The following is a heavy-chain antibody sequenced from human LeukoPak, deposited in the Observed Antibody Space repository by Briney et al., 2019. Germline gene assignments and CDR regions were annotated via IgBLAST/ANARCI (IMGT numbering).Heavy chain of an antibody. Sequence: PGGSLRLSCEGSGFTFSDYWMGWVRQAPGKGLEWVANINPAGRDTYYVDSVKGRFTISRDNSKNTLYLQMNSLRAEDTAVYYCARGTDVRLGWFDPWRQGTLVTVSS. D-gene: IGHD1-1*01. J-gene: IGHJ5*02. CDR3: ARGTDVRLGWFDP. CDR1: GFTFSDYW. CDR2: INPAGRDT. V-gene: IGHV3-7*01.